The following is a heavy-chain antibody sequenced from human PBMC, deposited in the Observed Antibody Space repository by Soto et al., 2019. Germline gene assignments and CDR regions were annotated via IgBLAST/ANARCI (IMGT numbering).Heavy chain of an antibody. Sequence: ASVKVSCKASGYTFTSYGISWVRQAPGQGLEWMGWISAYNGNTNYAQKLQGRVTMTTDTSTSTAYMELRSLRSDDTAVHYCARVGYDILTGYSNWFDPWGQGTLVTVSS. CDR1: GYTFTSYG. J-gene: IGHJ5*02. CDR2: ISAYNGNT. D-gene: IGHD3-9*01. CDR3: ARVGYDILTGYSNWFDP. V-gene: IGHV1-18*01.